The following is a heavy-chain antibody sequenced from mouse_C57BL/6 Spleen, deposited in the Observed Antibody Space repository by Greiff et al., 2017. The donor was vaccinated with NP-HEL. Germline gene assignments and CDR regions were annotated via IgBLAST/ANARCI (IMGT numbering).Heavy chain of an antibody. CDR3: TGGSCSYWYFDV. CDR1: GYTFTSYW. Sequence: VQLQQSGTVLARPGASVKMSCKTSGYTFTSYWMHWVKQRPGQGLEWIGAIYPGNSDTSYNQKFKGKAKLTAVTSASTAYMELSSLTSEDSAVYYCTGGSCSYWYFDVWGTGTTVTVAS. D-gene: IGHD6-1*01. CDR2: IYPGNSDT. J-gene: IGHJ1*03. V-gene: IGHV1-5*01.